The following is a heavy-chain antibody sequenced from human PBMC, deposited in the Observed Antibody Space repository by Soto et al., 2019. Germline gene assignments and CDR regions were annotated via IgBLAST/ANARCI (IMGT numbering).Heavy chain of an antibody. CDR1: GGSISSSNYY. V-gene: IGHV4-39*01. Sequence: QLQLQESGPGLVKPSETLSLTCTVSGGSISSSNYYWGWIRQPPGKGLEWIGSIYYSGSTYYNPSLKSRVTXSXXXSXXQCSLKLSSVTAADTAVYYCATQEVGGSYVYTFDPWGQGTLVTVSS. D-gene: IGHD1-26*01. CDR2: IYYSGST. CDR3: ATQEVGGSYVYTFDP. J-gene: IGHJ5*02.